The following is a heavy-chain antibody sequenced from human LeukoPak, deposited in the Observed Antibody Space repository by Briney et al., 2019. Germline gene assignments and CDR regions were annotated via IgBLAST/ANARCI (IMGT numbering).Heavy chain of an antibody. V-gene: IGHV4-4*07. CDR3: ARDEARTGYIHY. D-gene: IGHD3-9*01. CDR1: GGSISSYY. CDR2: IYISGTT. J-gene: IGHJ4*02. Sequence: SETLSLTCTVSGGSISSYYWSWVRQTAGKGLEWIGRIYISGTTNYNPSLKSRATMSLDTSKNQLSLRLTSVTAADTAVYYCARDEARTGYIHYWGQGTLVTVSS.